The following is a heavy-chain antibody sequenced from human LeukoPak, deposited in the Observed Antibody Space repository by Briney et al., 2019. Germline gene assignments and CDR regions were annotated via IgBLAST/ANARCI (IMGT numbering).Heavy chain of an antibody. J-gene: IGHJ4*02. CDR1: GGSNSSSSYY. V-gene: IGHV4-39*07. Sequence: WETLSLTGTVSGGSNSSSSYYWGWIRQPPGKGLEWIGSIYYSGSTYYNPSLKSRVTISVDTSKNQFSLKLSSVTAADTAVYYCARLYDYWGQGTLVTVSS. CDR2: IYYSGST. CDR3: ARLYDY. D-gene: IGHD3-16*01.